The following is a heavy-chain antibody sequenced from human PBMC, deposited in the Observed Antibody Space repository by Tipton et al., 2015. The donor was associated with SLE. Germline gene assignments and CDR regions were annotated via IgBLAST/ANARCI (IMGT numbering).Heavy chain of an antibody. V-gene: IGHV1-2*02. J-gene: IGHJ3*02. CDR1: GYTFTGYY. CDR2: INPNSGGT. D-gene: IGHD6-19*01. CDR3: ARDAAVAGSGAFDI. Sequence: QSGPEGKKPGASVKVSCKASGYTFTGYYMHWVRQAPGQGLEWMGWINPNSGGTNYAQKFQGRVTMTRDTSISTAYMELSRLRSDDTAVYYCARDAAVAGSGAFDIRGQGTMVTVSS.